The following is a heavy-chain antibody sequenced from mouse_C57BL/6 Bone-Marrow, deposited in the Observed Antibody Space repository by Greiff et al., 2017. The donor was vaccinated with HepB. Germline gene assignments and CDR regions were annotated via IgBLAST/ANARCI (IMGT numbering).Heavy chain of an antibody. Sequence: VQLQESGAELAQPGASVKLSCQASGYTFTRSWLHWVKQRPGQGLEWIGYINPSSGYTKYNQKFKDKATLTADKSSSTAYMQLSSLTYEDSAVYYCASGDGNYFVAYWGQGTLVTVSA. V-gene: IGHV1-7*01. CDR3: ASGDGNYFVAY. J-gene: IGHJ3*01. D-gene: IGHD2-1*01. CDR1: GYTFTRSW. CDR2: INPSSGYT.